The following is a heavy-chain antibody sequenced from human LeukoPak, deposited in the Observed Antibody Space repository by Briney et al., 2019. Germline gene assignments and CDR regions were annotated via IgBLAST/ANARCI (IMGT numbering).Heavy chain of an antibody. D-gene: IGHD2-2*01. CDR2: INPVSGGT. V-gene: IGHV1-2*02. Sequence: ASVKVSCKASEYTFTDYYLHWVRQAPGQGFEWMGSINPVSGGTNYVQKFQGRVTMTRDTSISTAYMELSRLRSDDTAVYYCARANFLSCSSTSCLFDYWGQGTLVTVSS. J-gene: IGHJ4*02. CDR1: EYTFTDYY. CDR3: ARANFLSCSSTSCLFDY.